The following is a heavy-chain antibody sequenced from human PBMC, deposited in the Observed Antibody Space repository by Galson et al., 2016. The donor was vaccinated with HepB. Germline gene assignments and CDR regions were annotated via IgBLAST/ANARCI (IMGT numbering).Heavy chain of an antibody. D-gene: IGHD6-13*01. J-gene: IGHJ4*02. Sequence: SLRLSCAGSGFIFSNYGLHWVRQAPGKGLEWVANTWADGNNKYYADSVKGRFTISKDNAKDSLFLQMNNLGDDDTAVYYCARESGASWYLIDYWGQGTLVTVSS. CDR2: TWADGNNK. CDR1: GFIFSNYG. V-gene: IGHV3-33*01. CDR3: ARESGASWYLIDY.